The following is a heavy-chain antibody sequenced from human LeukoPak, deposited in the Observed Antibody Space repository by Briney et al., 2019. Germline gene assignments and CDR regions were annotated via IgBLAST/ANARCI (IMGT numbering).Heavy chain of an antibody. D-gene: IGHD3-10*01. V-gene: IGHV3-20*01. CDR2: INWNGGST. J-gene: IGHJ3*02. Sequence: GGSLRLSCAASGFTFSSYSMNWVRQAPGKGLEWVSGINWNGGSTGYADSVKGRFTISRDNAKDSLYLQMNSLRAEDTALYHCARVSAAGSPAAFDIWGQGTMVTVSS. CDR3: ARVSAAGSPAAFDI. CDR1: GFTFSSYS.